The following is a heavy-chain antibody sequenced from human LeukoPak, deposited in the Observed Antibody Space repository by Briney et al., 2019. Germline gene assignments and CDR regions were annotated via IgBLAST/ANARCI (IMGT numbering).Heavy chain of an antibody. CDR3: ARHVNYDILTGYRLDWFDP. CDR1: GGSISSGDYY. CDR2: IYYSGST. Sequence: SETLSLTCTVSGGSISSGDYYRSWIRQPPGKGLEWIGYIYYSGSTYYNPSLKSRVTISVDTSKNQFSLKLSSVTAADTAVYYCARHVNYDILTGYRLDWFDPWGQGTLVTVSS. D-gene: IGHD3-9*01. V-gene: IGHV4-30-4*01. J-gene: IGHJ5*02.